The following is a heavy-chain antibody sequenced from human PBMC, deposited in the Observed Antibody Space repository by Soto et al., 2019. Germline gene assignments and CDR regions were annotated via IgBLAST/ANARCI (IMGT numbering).Heavy chain of an antibody. CDR3: AKARSIVVVVAQSFFDY. J-gene: IGHJ4*02. CDR1: GFTFDDYA. Sequence: EVQLVESGGGLVQPGRSLRLSCAASGFTFDDYAMHWVRQAPGKGLEWVSGISWNSGSLGYADSVKGRFTISRDNAKNSLYLQMNSLRAEDTALYYCAKARSIVVVVAQSFFDYWGQGTLVTVSS. D-gene: IGHD2-15*01. CDR2: ISWNSGSL. V-gene: IGHV3-9*01.